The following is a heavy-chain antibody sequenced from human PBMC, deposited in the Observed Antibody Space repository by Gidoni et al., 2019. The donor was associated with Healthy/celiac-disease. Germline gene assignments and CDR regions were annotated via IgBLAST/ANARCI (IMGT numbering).Heavy chain of an antibody. V-gene: IGHV3-33*01. CDR1: GFTFSSLG. J-gene: IGHJ4*02. D-gene: IGHD3-22*01. CDR3: ARDRPYYYDTKRGLDY. Sequence: QVQLVESGAGVVQPGRSLRLPCAASGFTFSSLGMRWVRQAPGKGLGWVAVIWYDGSNKYYADSVKGRFTISRDNSKNTLYLQMNSLRAEDTAVYYCARDRPYYYDTKRGLDYWGQGTLVTVSS. CDR2: IWYDGSNK.